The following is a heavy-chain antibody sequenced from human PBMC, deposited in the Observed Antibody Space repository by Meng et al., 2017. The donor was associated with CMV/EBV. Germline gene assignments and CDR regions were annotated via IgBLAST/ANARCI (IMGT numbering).Heavy chain of an antibody. CDR3: ARWYCSTTSCLFDS. Sequence: GGSLRLSCTASGFTFNTYEMNWVRQAPGKGLEWVSYISSNGNTIFYADFVKGRFTVSRDNPKNSLYLQMNSLRADDTAVYYCARWYCSTTSCLFDSWGQGALVTVSS. J-gene: IGHJ4*02. CDR2: ISSNGNTI. V-gene: IGHV3-48*03. CDR1: GFTFNTYE. D-gene: IGHD2-2*01.